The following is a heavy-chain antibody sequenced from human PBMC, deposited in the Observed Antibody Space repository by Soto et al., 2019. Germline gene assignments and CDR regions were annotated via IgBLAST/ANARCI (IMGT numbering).Heavy chain of an antibody. CDR3: ARAREYGDFDY. CDR2: IYYSGST. Sequence: SETLSLTCTVSGGSISSYYWSWIRQPPGKGLEWIGYIYYSGSTNYNPSLKSRVTISVDTSKNQFSLKLSSVTAADTAVYYCARAREYGDFDYWGQGTLVTVSS. V-gene: IGHV4-59*08. J-gene: IGHJ4*02. D-gene: IGHD3-10*01. CDR1: GGSISSYY.